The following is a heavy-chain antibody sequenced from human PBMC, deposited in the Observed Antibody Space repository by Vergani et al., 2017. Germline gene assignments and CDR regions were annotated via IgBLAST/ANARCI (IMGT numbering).Heavy chain of an antibody. Sequence: QVQLQQWGAGLLKPSETLSLTCAVYGGSFSGYYWSWFRQPPGKGLEWIGEINHSGSTNYNPSLKSRVTISVDTSKNQFSLKLSSVTAADTAVYYCARRSGWYRIVVDYWGEGTLVTVSA. CDR2: INHSGST. CDR3: ARRSGWYRIVVDY. CDR1: GGSFSGYY. V-gene: IGHV4-34*01. J-gene: IGHJ4*02. D-gene: IGHD6-19*01.